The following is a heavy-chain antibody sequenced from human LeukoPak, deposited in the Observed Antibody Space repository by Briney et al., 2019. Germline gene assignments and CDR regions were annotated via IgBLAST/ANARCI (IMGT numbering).Heavy chain of an antibody. CDR3: ARKDGDY. J-gene: IGHJ4*02. CDR2: IYSSGST. Sequence: PSETLCLTCTVSGGSISSGGYYWSWIRQHPGKGLEWIGLIYSSGSTIYNPSLKSRVAMSVDMTKNQLSLKLSSVTAADTAMYYCARKDGDYWGQGTLVTVSS. CDR1: GGSISSGGYY. V-gene: IGHV4-61*08.